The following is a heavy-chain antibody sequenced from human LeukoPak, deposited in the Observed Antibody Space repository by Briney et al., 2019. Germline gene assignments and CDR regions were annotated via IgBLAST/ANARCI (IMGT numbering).Heavy chain of an antibody. D-gene: IGHD5-12*01. J-gene: IGHJ4*02. CDR1: GYTFTSYG. CDR2: ISAYNGNT. Sequence: GASVKVSCKASGYTFTSYGISWVRQAPGQGLEWMRWISAYNGNTNYAQKLQGRVTMTTDTSTSTAYMELRSLRSDDTAVYYCARSAVATSTIHFDYWGQGTLVTVSS. V-gene: IGHV1-18*01. CDR3: ARSAVATSTIHFDY.